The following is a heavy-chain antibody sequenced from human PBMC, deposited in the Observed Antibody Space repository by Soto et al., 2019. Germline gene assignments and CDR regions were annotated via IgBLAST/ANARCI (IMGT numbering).Heavy chain of an antibody. Sequence: SETLSLTRTVSGGSISSYYWSWIRQPPGKGLEWIGYIYYSGSTNYNPSLKSRVTISVDTSKNQFSLKLSSVTAADTAVYYCARYYDSSGYYRVFDYWGQGTLVTVSS. CDR2: IYYSGST. J-gene: IGHJ4*02. CDR1: GGSISSYY. V-gene: IGHV4-59*01. CDR3: ARYYDSSGYYRVFDY. D-gene: IGHD3-22*01.